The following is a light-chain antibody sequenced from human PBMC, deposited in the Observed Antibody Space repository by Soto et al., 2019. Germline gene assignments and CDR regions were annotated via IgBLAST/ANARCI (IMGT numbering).Light chain of an antibody. V-gene: IGKV3-20*01. J-gene: IGKJ4*01. Sequence: EILLTQSPGTLSLSPGDRATLSCRASQSLTNIFLAWYQQKPGQTPRLLIYGASFRATDIPDRFSGSGSGTDFTLTISRLEPEDFAVYFCQQYGRLPLSFGGGTKVEIK. CDR2: GAS. CDR1: QSLTNIF. CDR3: QQYGRLPLS.